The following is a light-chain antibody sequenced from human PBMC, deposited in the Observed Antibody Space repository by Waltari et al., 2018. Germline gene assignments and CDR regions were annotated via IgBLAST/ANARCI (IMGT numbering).Light chain of an antibody. CDR3: SYHPDTHTPVV. J-gene: IGLJ2*01. Sequence: QSSLTQPASASGSPGQSVPISCTGASSDGADNRITSWFRQHPGKAPTPILYYFSNRASNISNRFSGYKSGNTASLTISRLQADDEADYFCSYHPDTHTPVVFGGGTKLTV. CDR2: YFS. CDR1: SSDGADNRI. V-gene: IGLV2-14*03.